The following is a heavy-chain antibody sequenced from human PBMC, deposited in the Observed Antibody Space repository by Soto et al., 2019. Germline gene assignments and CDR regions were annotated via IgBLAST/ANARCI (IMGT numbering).Heavy chain of an antibody. J-gene: IGHJ5*02. D-gene: IGHD3-3*01. CDR1: GGSISSGGYY. V-gene: IGHV4-61*08. CDR3: ARGRDYDFWSGYWAKAPHWFDP. Sequence: PSETLSLTCTVSGGSISSGGYYWSWIRQPPGKGLEWIGYIYYSGSTNYNPSLKSRVTISVDTSKNQFSLKLSSVTAADTAVYYCARGRDYDFWSGYWAKAPHWFDPWGQGTLVTVSS. CDR2: IYYSGST.